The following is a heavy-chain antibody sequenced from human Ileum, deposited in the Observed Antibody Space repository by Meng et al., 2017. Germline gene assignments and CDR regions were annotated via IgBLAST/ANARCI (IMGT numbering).Heavy chain of an antibody. J-gene: IGHJ4*02. CDR2: IYSSGRT. V-gene: IGHV4-30-4*01. CDR1: GDSINRGDHY. Sequence: QVQLQESGPGLVKPSQTLSLTCAVSGDSINRGDHYWNWIRPPPGKGPEWMGYIYSSGRTYYTPSLKGRLTISADTSQSTFSLKLNSVTATDTAVYFCAKATYLGSGYYFDYWGQGALVTVSS. CDR3: AKATYLGSGYYFDY. D-gene: IGHD3-10*01.